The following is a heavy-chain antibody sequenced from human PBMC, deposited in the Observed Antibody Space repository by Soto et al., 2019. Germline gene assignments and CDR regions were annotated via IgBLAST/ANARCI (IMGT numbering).Heavy chain of an antibody. V-gene: IGHV1-69*06. J-gene: IGHJ6*02. D-gene: IGHD3-3*01. CDR2: IIPNFGTA. CDR1: GGTFSSYA. CDR3: ARVLIRQYYDCWSGYRFYYYYYRMDV. Sequence: QVQLVQSGAELKKPGSSVKVSCKASGGTFSSYAISCVRQAPGQGLEWMGGIIPNFGTAHYAQKFQGRGSINAVKTTSTAYMELSSLRSEDTAVYYCARVLIRQYYDCWSGYRFYYYYYRMDVWGRGTTVTVSS.